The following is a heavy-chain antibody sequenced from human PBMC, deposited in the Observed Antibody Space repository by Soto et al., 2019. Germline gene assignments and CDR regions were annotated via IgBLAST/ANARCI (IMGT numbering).Heavy chain of an antibody. CDR3: ARVRAYCGGDCRTDYYYYYGMDV. D-gene: IGHD2-21*02. CDR2: IYYSGST. CDR1: GGSISSGDYY. J-gene: IGHJ6*02. Sequence: SETLSLTCTVSGGSISSGDYYWSWIRQPPGKGLEWIGYIYYSGSTYYNPSLKSRVTISVDTSKNQSSLKLSSVTAADTAVYYCARVRAYCGGDCRTDYYYYYGMDVWGQGTTVTVSS. V-gene: IGHV4-30-4*01.